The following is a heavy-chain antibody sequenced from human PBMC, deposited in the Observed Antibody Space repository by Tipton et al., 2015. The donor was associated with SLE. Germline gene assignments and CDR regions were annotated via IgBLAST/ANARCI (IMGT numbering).Heavy chain of an antibody. J-gene: IGHJ4*02. CDR1: GFTVSSNY. CDR3: ARGGYSSPSLLDY. Sequence: SLRLSCAASGFTVSSNYMSWVRRAPGKGLEWVSVIYSGGSTYYADSVKGRFTISRDNAKNTLYLQMNSLRAEDTAVYYCARGGYSSPSLLDYWGQGTLVTVSS. D-gene: IGHD6-13*01. V-gene: IGHV3-53*01. CDR2: IYSGGST.